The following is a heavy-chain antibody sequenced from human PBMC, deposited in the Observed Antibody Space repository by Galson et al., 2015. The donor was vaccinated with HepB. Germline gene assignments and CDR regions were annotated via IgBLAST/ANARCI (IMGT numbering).Heavy chain of an antibody. V-gene: IGHV3-64D*06. CDR3: VLTTPYYFDY. D-gene: IGHD4-11*01. Sequence: SLRLSCAASGFTFSIYALHWVRQAPGKGLQFVSSISTDGGSTFYTDSVKDRFTISRDNSKNTLYLHMTSLTSEDTALYYCVLTTPYYFDYWGQGTLVTVSS. CDR1: GFTFSIYA. CDR2: ISTDGGST. J-gene: IGHJ4*02.